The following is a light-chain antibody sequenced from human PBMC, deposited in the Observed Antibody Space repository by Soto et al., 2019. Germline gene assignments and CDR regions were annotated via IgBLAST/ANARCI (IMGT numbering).Light chain of an antibody. Sequence: QSVLTQPPSVSGSPGQRVTISCTGSSSNIGAGYDVHWYQQLPGTAPKLLIYGNSNRPSGVPDRFSGSKSVTSASLAITGIQAEDEADYYCQAYDSSLSGSYVFGTGTKLTVL. CDR2: GNS. CDR1: SSNIGAGYD. J-gene: IGLJ1*01. V-gene: IGLV1-40*01. CDR3: QAYDSSLSGSYV.